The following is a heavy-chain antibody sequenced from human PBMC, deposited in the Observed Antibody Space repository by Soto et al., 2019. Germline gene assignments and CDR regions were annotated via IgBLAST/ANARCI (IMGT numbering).Heavy chain of an antibody. D-gene: IGHD6-13*01. CDR3: ARARAIAAAGISWCDP. J-gene: IGHJ5*02. V-gene: IGHV3-74*01. Sequence: EVQLVESGGGLVQPGGSLRLSCAASGFTFSSYWMHWVRQAPGKGLVWVSRINSDGSSTSYADSVKGRFTISRDNAKKPLSLPMNSLRAEDTAVYYSARARAIAAAGISWCDPWGQGTLVTVSS. CDR2: INSDGSST. CDR1: GFTFSSYW.